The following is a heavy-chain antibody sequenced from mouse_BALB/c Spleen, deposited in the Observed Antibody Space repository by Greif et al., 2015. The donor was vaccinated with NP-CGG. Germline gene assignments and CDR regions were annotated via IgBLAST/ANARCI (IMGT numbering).Heavy chain of an antibody. Sequence: EVQLQQSGAELVGSGASGKLSCTASGFNIQDYYMHWVKQRPEQGLEWIGWIDPENGATEYAPKFQGKATMPADTSSNTACLRLSSRTSEDTAVEYCNAYGSSYGYFDVWGAGTTVTVSS. V-gene: IGHV14-4*02. CDR3: NAYGSSYGYFDV. CDR2: IDPENGAT. CDR1: GFNIQDYY. D-gene: IGHD1-1*01. J-gene: IGHJ1*01.